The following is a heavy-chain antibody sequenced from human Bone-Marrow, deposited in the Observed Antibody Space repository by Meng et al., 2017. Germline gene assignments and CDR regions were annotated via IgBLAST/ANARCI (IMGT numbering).Heavy chain of an antibody. V-gene: IGHV3-30*18. CDR2: ISYDGSNK. CDR1: GFTFSSYG. J-gene: IGHJ4*02. D-gene: IGHD7-27*01. CDR3: AKDIGALGTVDY. Sequence: QVQLVESGGGVVQPGRSLRLSCAASGFTFSSYGMHWVRQAPGKGLEWVAVISYDGSNKYHADSVKGRFTISRDNSKNTLYLQMNRLRAEDTAVYYCAKDIGALGTVDYWGQGTLVTVSS.